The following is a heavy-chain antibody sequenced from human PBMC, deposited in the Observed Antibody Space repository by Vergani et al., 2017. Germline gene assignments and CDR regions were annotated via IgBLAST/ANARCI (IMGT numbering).Heavy chain of an antibody. Sequence: VQLLESGAEVKKPGASVKVSCKASGYTFTSYAMHWVRQAPGQRLEWMGWNNAGNDNTKFSQKFQGRVTITRDTSASTAYMELSSLGSEDTAVYYCARFGLGPGGAFDIWGQGTMVTVSS. CDR2: NNAGNDNT. CDR1: GYTFTSYA. J-gene: IGHJ3*02. D-gene: IGHD3-10*01. V-gene: IGHV1-3*01. CDR3: ARFGLGPGGAFDI.